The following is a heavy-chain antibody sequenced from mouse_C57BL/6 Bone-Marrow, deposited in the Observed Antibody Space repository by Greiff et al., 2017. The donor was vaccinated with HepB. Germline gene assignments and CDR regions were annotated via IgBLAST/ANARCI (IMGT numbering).Heavy chain of an antibody. D-gene: IGHD2-4*01. V-gene: IGHV2-2*01. CDR3: ARRRGDYECDWDYEV. CDR1: GFSLTSYG. J-gene: IGHJ1*03. CDR2: IWSGGST. Sequence: QVQLKESGPGLVQPSQSLSITCTVSGFSLTSYGVHWVRQSPGKGLEWLGVIWSGGSTDYNAAFISRLSISKDNSKSQVFFKRNRLQADDTAIDYSARRRGDYECDWDYEVWGTGTTVTVSS.